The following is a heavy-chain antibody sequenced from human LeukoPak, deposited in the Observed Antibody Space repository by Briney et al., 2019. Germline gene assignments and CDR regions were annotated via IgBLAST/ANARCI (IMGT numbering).Heavy chain of an antibody. V-gene: IGHV4-59*06. CDR2: IYYSGST. J-gene: IGHJ3*02. CDR3: NAGSSLGRHAFDI. D-gene: IGHD6-13*01. Sequence: SETLSLTCTVSGGSISSYYWSWLRQPPGKGLEWIGYIYYSGSTYYNPSLKSRVTISVDTSKNQFSLKLSSVTAADTAVYYCNAGSSLGRHAFDIWGQGTMVTVSS. CDR1: GGSISSYY.